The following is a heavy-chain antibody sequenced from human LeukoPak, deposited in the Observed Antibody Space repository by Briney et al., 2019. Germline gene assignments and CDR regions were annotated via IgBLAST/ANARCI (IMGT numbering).Heavy chain of an antibody. CDR1: GGSISSSSYY. V-gene: IGHV4-39*07. D-gene: IGHD3-22*01. CDR3: ASTPPAYDSSGYFFDY. J-gene: IGHJ4*02. CDR2: IYYSGST. Sequence: SETLSLTCAVSGGSISSSSYYWGWIRQPPGKGLEWIGSIYYSGSTYYNPSLKSRVTISVDTSKNQFSLKLSSVTAADTAVYYCASTPPAYDSSGYFFDYWGQGTLVTVSS.